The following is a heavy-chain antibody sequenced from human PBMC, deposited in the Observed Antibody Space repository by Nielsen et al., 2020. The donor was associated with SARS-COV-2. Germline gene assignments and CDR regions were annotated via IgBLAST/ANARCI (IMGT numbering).Heavy chain of an antibody. V-gene: IGHV3-23*01. D-gene: IGHD6-19*01. Sequence: GESLKISCAASGFTFSSYAMSWVRQAPGKGLEWVSAISGSGGSTYYADSVKGRFTISRDNAKNSLYLQMNSLRAEDTALYYCAKAVSGGWEREYYFDYWGQGTLVTVSS. CDR1: GFTFSSYA. J-gene: IGHJ4*02. CDR3: AKAVSGGWEREYYFDY. CDR2: ISGSGGST.